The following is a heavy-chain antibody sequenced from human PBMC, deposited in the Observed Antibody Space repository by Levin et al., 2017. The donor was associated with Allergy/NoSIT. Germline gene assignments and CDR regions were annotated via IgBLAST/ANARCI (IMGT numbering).Heavy chain of an antibody. CDR1: GGSITITSYY. J-gene: IGHJ4*02. V-gene: IGHV4-30-2*01. Sequence: SETLSLICSVSGGSITITSYYWSWIRQPPGKGLEWIGNIYLSGSTNDNPSLKSRVTMSVDRSKNQFSLKLSYVTAADTAVYYCARVAGYSYGYYFDYWGPGTLVTVSS. CDR3: ARVAGYSYGYYFDY. CDR2: IYLSGST. D-gene: IGHD5-18*01.